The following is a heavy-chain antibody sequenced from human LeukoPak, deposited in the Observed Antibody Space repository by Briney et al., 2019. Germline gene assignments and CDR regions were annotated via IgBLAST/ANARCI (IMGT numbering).Heavy chain of an antibody. CDR1: GFTFSSYS. D-gene: IGHD2-2*01. CDR3: ARDRDCSSTSCYSRPIDY. V-gene: IGHV3-21*01. CDR2: ISSSSSYI. Sequence: GGSLRLSCAASGFTFSSYSMNWVRQAPGKGLEWVSSISSSSSYIYYADSVKGRFTISRDNAKSSLYLQMNSLRAEDTAVYYCARDRDCSSTSCYSRPIDYWGQGTLVTVSS. J-gene: IGHJ4*02.